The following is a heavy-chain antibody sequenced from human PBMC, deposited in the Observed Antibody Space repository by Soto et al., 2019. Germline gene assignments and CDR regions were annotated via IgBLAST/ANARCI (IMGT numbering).Heavy chain of an antibody. CDR2: ISGSGGST. CDR1: GFTFSSYA. J-gene: IGHJ3*02. Sequence: GGSLRLSCAASGFTFSSYAMSWVRQAPGKGLEWVSAISGSGGSTYYADSVKGRFTISRDNSKNTLYLQMNSLRAEDTAVYYCATYYDFWSGSLDAFDIWGQGTMVTVSS. V-gene: IGHV3-23*01. D-gene: IGHD3-3*01. CDR3: ATYYDFWSGSLDAFDI.